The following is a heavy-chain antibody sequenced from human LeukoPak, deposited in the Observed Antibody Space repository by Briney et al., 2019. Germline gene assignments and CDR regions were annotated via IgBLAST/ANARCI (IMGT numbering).Heavy chain of an antibody. Sequence: GGSLRLSCAASGFTFISYSMNWVRQAPGKGLEWVSSISSYSTSIYYADSLKGRFTVSRDNAKNSLYLQMNSLRAEDTAVYYCASSVPATKIFDYCGQGTLVTVSS. CDR1: GFTFISYS. D-gene: IGHD6-19*01. V-gene: IGHV3-21*01. CDR3: ASSVPATKIFDY. J-gene: IGHJ4*02. CDR2: ISSYSTSI.